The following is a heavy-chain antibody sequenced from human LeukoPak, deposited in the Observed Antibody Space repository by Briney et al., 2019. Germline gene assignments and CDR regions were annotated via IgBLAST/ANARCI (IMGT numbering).Heavy chain of an antibody. V-gene: IGHV1-2*02. CDR2: INPNSGGT. CDR3: ARGGVRYYYGSGSYFFDY. CDR1: GYPLTGYY. D-gene: IGHD3-10*01. Sequence: ASVKFSCKALGYPLTGYYMHWLGQAPGQGLEWMGWINPNSGGTNYAQKFQGRVTMTRDTSISTAYMELSRLRSGDTAVYYCARGGVRYYYGSGSYFFDYWGQGTLVTVSS. J-gene: IGHJ4*02.